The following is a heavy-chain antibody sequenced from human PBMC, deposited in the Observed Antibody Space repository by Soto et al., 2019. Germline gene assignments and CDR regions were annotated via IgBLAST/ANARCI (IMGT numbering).Heavy chain of an antibody. J-gene: IGHJ5*02. V-gene: IGHV4-59*08. D-gene: IGHD2-15*01. CDR3: SRLESYCSGGSCTEFDP. CDR2: IYYIFST. Sequence: SETLSLTCTVSGGSISSYYWIWIRQPPVNGLEFIGYIYYIFSTNYNPSLKSRFTISLYTSKNHFSLKLISVTAADTAVYYCSRLESYCSGGSCTEFDPWGQGTMVTVSS. CDR1: GGSISSYY.